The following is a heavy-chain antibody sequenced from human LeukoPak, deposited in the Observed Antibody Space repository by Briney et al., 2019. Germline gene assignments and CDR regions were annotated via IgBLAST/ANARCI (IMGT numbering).Heavy chain of an antibody. CDR1: GFTFSRNA. D-gene: IGHD3-10*01. CDR3: ARDLSGEYCVDY. J-gene: IGHJ4*02. CDR2: IAHHGSNK. Sequence: SGGSLRLSCAASGFTFSRNAIHWVRQGPGKGLEWVSYIAHHGSNKYYADSVKGRFTISREDSTNMLYLQMNSLRAEDTAVYYCARDLSGEYCVDYWGQGTLVTVSS. V-gene: IGHV3-30*02.